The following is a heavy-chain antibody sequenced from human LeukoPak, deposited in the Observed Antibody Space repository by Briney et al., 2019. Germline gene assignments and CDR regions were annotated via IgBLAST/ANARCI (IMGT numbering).Heavy chain of an antibody. CDR3: ARPEEQTLYS. D-gene: IGHD1-26*01. CDR2: IYYSGST. CDR1: GGSISSSSYS. V-gene: IGHV4-39*01. Sequence: SETLSLTCIVSGGSISSSSYSWGWIRQPPGKGLEWIGTIYYSGSTYYNPSLKSRVTISVDTSKTQFSLELSSVTAADTAVYYCARPEEQTLYSWGQGTLVTVSS. J-gene: IGHJ4*02.